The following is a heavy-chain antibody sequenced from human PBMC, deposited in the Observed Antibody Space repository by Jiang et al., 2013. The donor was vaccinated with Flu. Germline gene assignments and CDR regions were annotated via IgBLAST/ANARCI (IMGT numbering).Heavy chain of an antibody. D-gene: IGHD2-8*02. CDR3: ARAGPFYYYGMDV. V-gene: IGHV4-30-4*08. CDR1: SISSGDYY. Sequence: SISSGDYYWSWIRQPPGKGLEWIGYIYYSGSTYYNPSLKSRVTISVDTSKNQFSLKLSSVTAADTAVYYCARAGPFYYYGMDVWGQGTTVTVSS. CDR2: IYYSGST. J-gene: IGHJ6*02.